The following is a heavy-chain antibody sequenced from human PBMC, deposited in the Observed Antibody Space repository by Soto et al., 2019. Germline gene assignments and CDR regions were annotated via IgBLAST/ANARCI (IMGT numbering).Heavy chain of an antibody. CDR1: GFRFSDYS. J-gene: IGHJ4*02. CDR2: LAGGGTT. Sequence: GGSLRLSCVASGFRFSDYSMTWLRQAPGGGLEWVSTLAGGGTTYYADSVKGRFTISRDNSRNTLSLQMHSLRIEDTAVYYCAKRATTVPTPANYFDCWGQGT. D-gene: IGHD2-15*01. V-gene: IGHV3-23*01. CDR3: AKRATTVPTPANYFDC.